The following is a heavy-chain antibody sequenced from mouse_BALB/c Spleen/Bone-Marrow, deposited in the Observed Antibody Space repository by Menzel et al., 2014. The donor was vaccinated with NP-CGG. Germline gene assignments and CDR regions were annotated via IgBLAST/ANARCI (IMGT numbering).Heavy chain of an antibody. V-gene: IGHV1-18*01. CDR1: GYTFTDYN. Sequence: QSGPELVKPGASVKIPCKASGYTFTDYNMDWVKQSHGKSLEWIGDINPNNGGTIYNQKFKGKATLTVDKSSSTAYMELRSLTSEDTAAYYCASHQLGRFAYWGQGTLVTVSA. D-gene: IGHD4-1*02. J-gene: IGHJ3*01. CDR3: ASHQLGRFAY. CDR2: INPNNGGT.